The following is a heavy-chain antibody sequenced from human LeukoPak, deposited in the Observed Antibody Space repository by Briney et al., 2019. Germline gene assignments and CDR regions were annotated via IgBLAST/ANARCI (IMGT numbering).Heavy chain of an antibody. D-gene: IGHD3-10*01. CDR3: ARGSLWSILAYYFDY. CDR2: IYYSGST. V-gene: IGHV4-39*07. J-gene: IGHJ4*02. CDR1: GGSISSSSYY. Sequence: SETLSLTCTVSGGSISSSSYYWGWIRQPPGKGLEWIGSIYYSGSTYYNPSLKSRVTISVDTSKNQFSLKLSSVTAADTAVYYCARGSLWSILAYYFDYWGQGTLVTVSS.